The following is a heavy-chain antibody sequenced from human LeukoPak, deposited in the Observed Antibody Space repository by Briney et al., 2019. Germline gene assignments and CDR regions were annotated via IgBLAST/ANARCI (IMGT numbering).Heavy chain of an antibody. D-gene: IGHD4-11*01. CDR3: ARDLEEGTYSNVDY. Sequence: GASVKVSCKASGYTFTGYYMHWVRQAPGQGLEWMGWINPNSGGTNYAQKFQGRVTMTRDTSISTAYMELSRLRSDDTAVYYCARDLEEGTYSNVDYWGQGTLVTVSS. CDR1: GYTFTGYY. V-gene: IGHV1-2*02. J-gene: IGHJ4*02. CDR2: INPNSGGT.